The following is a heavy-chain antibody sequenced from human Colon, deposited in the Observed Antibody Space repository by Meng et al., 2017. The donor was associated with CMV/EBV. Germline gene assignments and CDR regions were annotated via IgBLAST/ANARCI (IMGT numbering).Heavy chain of an antibody. CDR2: IYYSGST. D-gene: IGHD6-19*01. Sequence: SETLSLTCTVSGGSISSSSYYWGWIRQPPGKGLEWIGSIYYSGSTYYNPSLKSRVTISVDTSKNQFSLKLSSVTAADTAVYYCARVPYDKQWLVPGEGIYYFDYWGQGTLVTVSS. J-gene: IGHJ4*02. CDR3: ARVPYDKQWLVPGEGIYYFDY. V-gene: IGHV4-39*07. CDR1: GGSISSSSYY.